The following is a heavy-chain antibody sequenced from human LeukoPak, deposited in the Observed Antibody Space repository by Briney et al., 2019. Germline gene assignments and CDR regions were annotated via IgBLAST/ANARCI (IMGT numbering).Heavy chain of an antibody. CDR2: ISGSGGST. CDR1: GFTFSSYG. V-gene: IGHV3-23*01. D-gene: IGHD3-22*01. Sequence: GGSLRLSCAASGFTFSSYGMSWVRQAPGKGLEWVSAISGSGGSTDYADSVKGRFTISRDNSKNTPYLQMNSQRAEDTAVYYCAKALRSGYYFHYMDVWGKGTTVTASS. J-gene: IGHJ6*03. CDR3: AKALRSGYYFHYMDV.